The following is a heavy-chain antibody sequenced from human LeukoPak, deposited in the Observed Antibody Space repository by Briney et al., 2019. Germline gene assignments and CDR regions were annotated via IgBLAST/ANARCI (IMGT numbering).Heavy chain of an antibody. J-gene: IGHJ6*03. D-gene: IGHD2-15*01. Sequence: ASVKVSCKASGYTFTSYGINWVRQAPGQGLEWMGWISAYNGNTNYAQKLQGRVTMTTDTSTSTAYMELRSLRSDDTAVYYCARDYCSGGSCYGYMDVWGKGTTVTVSS. CDR3: ARDYCSGGSCYGYMDV. V-gene: IGHV1-18*01. CDR1: GYTFTSYG. CDR2: ISAYNGNT.